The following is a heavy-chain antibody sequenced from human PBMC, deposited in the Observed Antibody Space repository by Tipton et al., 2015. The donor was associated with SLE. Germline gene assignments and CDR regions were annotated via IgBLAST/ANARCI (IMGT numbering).Heavy chain of an antibody. CDR2: INHSGST. V-gene: IGHV4-34*01. D-gene: IGHD4-17*01. CDR1: GGSFSGYY. Sequence: GSLRLSCAVYGGSFSGYYWSWIRQPPGKGPEWIGEINHSGSTNYNPSLKSRVTISVDTSKNQFSLKLSSVTAADTAVYYCATGYGFQTGWFQHWGQGTLVTVSS. CDR3: ATGYGFQTGWFQH. J-gene: IGHJ1*01.